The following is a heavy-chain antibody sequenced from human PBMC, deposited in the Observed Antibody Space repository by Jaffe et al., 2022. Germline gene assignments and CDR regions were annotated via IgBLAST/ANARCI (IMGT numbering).Heavy chain of an antibody. J-gene: IGHJ3*02. CDR2: IYYSGST. D-gene: IGHD6-19*01. CDR3: ARADSFPKQWLVHGDAFDI. CDR1: GGSISSYY. V-gene: IGHV4-59*01. Sequence: QVQLQESGPGLVKPSETLSLTCTVSGGSISSYYWSWIRQPPGKGLEWIGYIYYSGSTNYNPSLKSRVTISVDTSKNQFSLKLSSVTAADTAVYYCARADSFPKQWLVHGDAFDIWGQGTMVTVSS.